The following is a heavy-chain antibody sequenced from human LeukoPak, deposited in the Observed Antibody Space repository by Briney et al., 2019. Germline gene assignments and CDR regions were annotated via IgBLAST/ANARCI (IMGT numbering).Heavy chain of an antibody. Sequence: GGSLRLSCAASGFTVSSNYMCWVRQAPGPGLDLVSVIYSGGSTCYADSVTGRFTISRDNSKNTLDLQMNSLRAEDTAVYYCAYAYSGYFFDYWGQGTLVTVSS. V-gene: IGHV3-66*01. D-gene: IGHD5-12*01. J-gene: IGHJ4*02. CDR1: GFTVSSNY. CDR3: AYAYSGYFFDY. CDR2: IYSGGST.